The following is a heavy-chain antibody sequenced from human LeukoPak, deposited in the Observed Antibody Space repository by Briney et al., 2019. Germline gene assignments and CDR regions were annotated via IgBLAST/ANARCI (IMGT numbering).Heavy chain of an antibody. CDR3: ARESERAAAGILDWFDP. V-gene: IGHV4-39*07. J-gene: IGHJ5*02. Sequence: SETLSLTCTVSGGSISSSSYYWGWIRQPPGKGLEWIGSIYYSGSTYYNPSLKSRVTISEDTSKNQFSLKLSSVTAADTAVYYCARESERAAAGILDWFDPWGQGTLVTVSS. CDR1: GGSISSSSYY. CDR2: IYYSGST. D-gene: IGHD6-13*01.